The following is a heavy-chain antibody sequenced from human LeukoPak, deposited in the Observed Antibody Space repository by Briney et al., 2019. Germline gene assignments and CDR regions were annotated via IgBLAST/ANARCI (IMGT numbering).Heavy chain of an antibody. CDR3: ARPQYGSADF. Sequence: GGALQISCKGSGYNFTSYWIGWGRQVPGKGLEWMGIIQPGDSNTKYSPSLQGQGTISVDKSINTAYLQWNSLRASDTAMYYCARPQYGSADFWGQGTLVTVSS. CDR1: GYNFTSYW. D-gene: IGHD3-10*01. CDR2: IQPGDSNT. V-gene: IGHV5-51*01. J-gene: IGHJ4*02.